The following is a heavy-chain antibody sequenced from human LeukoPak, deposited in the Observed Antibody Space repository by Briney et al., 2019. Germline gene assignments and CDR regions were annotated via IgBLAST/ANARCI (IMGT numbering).Heavy chain of an antibody. CDR2: ILGSGAGT. V-gene: IGHV3-23*01. Sequence: GGSLRLSCAASGFTFSGYAMSWVRQAPGKGLEWVSSILGSGAGTFYADSVGGRLTISRDNSKSTVYLQMNSLRAEDKSVYYCSKGRESTGLFEYWGQGTLVTVSS. J-gene: IGHJ4*02. CDR3: SKGRESTGLFEY. D-gene: IGHD1-26*01. CDR1: GFTFSGYA.